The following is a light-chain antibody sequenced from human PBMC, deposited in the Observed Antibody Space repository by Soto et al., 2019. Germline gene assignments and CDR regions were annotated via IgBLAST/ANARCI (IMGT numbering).Light chain of an antibody. V-gene: IGKV3-11*01. J-gene: IGKJ2*01. Sequence: EIVLTQSPATLSLSLGERATLSCRASQSVSSYLAWYQQKPGQAPRLLIYDASNRATGIPARFSGSGSGTDFTLTISSLEPEDFAVYYCQQRSNWPRMYTFGQGTKLEIK. CDR3: QQRSNWPRMYT. CDR2: DAS. CDR1: QSVSSY.